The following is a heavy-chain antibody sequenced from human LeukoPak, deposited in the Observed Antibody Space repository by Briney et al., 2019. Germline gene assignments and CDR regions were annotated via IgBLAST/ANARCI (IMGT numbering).Heavy chain of an antibody. V-gene: IGHV3-7*01. CDR1: GFSFSNHY. CDR2: INEDGSNK. Sequence: GGSLRLSCTASGFSFSNHYMRWIRQAPGKGLEWVANINEDGSNKWHLGSVKGRFTVSRDNARNSLYPQMNSLRAEDTAVYYCARNAPFDYWGQGTLVTVSS. CDR3: ARNAPFDY. J-gene: IGHJ4*02.